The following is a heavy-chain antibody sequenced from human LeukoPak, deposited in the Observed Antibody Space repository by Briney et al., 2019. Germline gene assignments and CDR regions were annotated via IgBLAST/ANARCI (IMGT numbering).Heavy chain of an antibody. Sequence: GASVKVSFKASGYTFTNNAMNWVRQAPGQGLEWMGWINTNTGNPTYAQGFTGRFVFSLDTSVSTAYLQISSLKAEDTAVYYCAINPRHYDFWSGYYLWWGQGTLATVSS. CDR2: INTNTGNP. D-gene: IGHD3-3*01. J-gene: IGHJ4*02. CDR3: AINPRHYDFWSGYYLW. CDR1: GYTFTNNA. V-gene: IGHV7-4-1*02.